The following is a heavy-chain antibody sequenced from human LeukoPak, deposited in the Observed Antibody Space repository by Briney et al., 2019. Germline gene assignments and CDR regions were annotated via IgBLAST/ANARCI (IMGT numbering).Heavy chain of an antibody. J-gene: IGHJ4*02. V-gene: IGHV4-31*03. D-gene: IGHD4-17*01. CDR1: GGSISSGGYY. CDR3: ARDPYGDSTFDY. CDR2: IYYSGST. Sequence: SQTLSLTCTVSGGSISSGGYYWSWIRQHPGKGLEWIGYIYYSGSTYYNPSLKSRVTISVDTSKNQFSLKLSSVTAADTAVYYCARDPYGDSTFDYWGQGTLVSVSS.